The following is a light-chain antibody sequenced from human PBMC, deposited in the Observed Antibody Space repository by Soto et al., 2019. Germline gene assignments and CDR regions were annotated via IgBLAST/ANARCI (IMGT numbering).Light chain of an antibody. CDR2: GAS. J-gene: IGKJ5*01. CDR1: QSVSSSY. Sequence: EIVLTQSPGTLSLSPGERATLSCRASQSVSSSYLAWYQQKPGQAPRLLIYGASSRATGIPDRFSGSGSGTDFTLTISRLEPEDFAVYYCQQCGSSPQITFGQGTRLEIK. CDR3: QQCGSSPQIT. V-gene: IGKV3-20*01.